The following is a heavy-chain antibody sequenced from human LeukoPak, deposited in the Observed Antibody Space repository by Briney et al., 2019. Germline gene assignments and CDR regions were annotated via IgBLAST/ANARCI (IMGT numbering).Heavy chain of an antibody. V-gene: IGHV4-59*12. CDR3: ARDGVYCGGDCYPHY. Sequence: SETLSLTCTVSGGSISSYYWSWIRQPPGKGLEWIGYIYYSGSTNYNPSLKSRVTISVDTSKNQFSLKLSSVTAADTAVYYCARDGVYCGGDCYPHYWGQGTLVTVSS. CDR1: GGSISSYY. J-gene: IGHJ4*02. CDR2: IYYSGST. D-gene: IGHD2-21*01.